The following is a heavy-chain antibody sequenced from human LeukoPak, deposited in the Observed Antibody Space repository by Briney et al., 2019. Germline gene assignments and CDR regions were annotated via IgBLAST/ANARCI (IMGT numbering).Heavy chain of an antibody. J-gene: IGHJ4*02. Sequence: SETLSLTCAISGHSATRGYYRAWFRQSPGKGLEWIATFFQSEKSFYNASLKSRVIMSLDTSKSQFSLNLTSVTAADTAVYYCARVLPVPYLLDSWGQGTHVTVSS. CDR3: ARVLPVPYLLDS. D-gene: IGHD2/OR15-2a*01. CDR1: GHSATRGYY. CDR2: FFQSEKS. V-gene: IGHV4-38-2*01.